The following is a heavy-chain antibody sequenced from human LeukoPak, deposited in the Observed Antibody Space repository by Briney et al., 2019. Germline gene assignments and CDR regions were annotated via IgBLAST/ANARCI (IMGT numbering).Heavy chain of an antibody. Sequence: EASVKVSCKASGYTFTSYYMHWVRQAPGQGLEWMGLINPTGGSTGYAQKFQGRVTMTRDTSISTAYMELSRLRSDDTAVYYCARGGDYYNWFDPWGQGTLVTVSS. CDR2: INPTGGST. J-gene: IGHJ5*02. CDR3: ARGGDYYNWFDP. CDR1: GYTFTSYY. V-gene: IGHV1-2*06. D-gene: IGHD4-17*01.